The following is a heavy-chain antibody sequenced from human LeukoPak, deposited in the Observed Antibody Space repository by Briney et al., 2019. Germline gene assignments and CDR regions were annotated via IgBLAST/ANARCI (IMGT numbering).Heavy chain of an antibody. V-gene: IGHV1-8*03. D-gene: IGHD2-2*01. CDR3: ARGRLVVPARTGRRPVVSDNDY. CDR2: MHPNSGNT. Sequence: ASVKVSCKGSGSTFTSYDIKWVRQATGQGLEWMAWMHPNSGNTGYAQKFQGRVTITRNTSISTAYMELSSLRSEDTAVYYCARGRLVVPARTGRRPVVSDNDYWGRGTLVTVSS. J-gene: IGHJ4*02. CDR1: GSTFTSYD.